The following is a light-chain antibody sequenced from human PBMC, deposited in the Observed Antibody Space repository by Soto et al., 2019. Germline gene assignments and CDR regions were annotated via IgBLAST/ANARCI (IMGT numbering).Light chain of an antibody. CDR1: QAVPNN. V-gene: IGKV1-9*01. CDR3: QQVKTYPRT. CDR2: EES. Sequence: ISSTQSPSFVSASVGDRVTITSRPSQAVPNNMAWYQQKPEKPPKLLIYEESTLHSGVPSRFSGRKSGTKFTLTIYSLQPEDFATYYCQQVKTYPRTFGGGTKVDI. J-gene: IGKJ4*02.